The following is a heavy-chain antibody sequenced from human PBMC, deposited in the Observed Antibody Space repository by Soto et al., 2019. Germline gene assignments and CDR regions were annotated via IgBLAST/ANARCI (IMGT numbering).Heavy chain of an antibody. CDR1: GGSISSSTYY. Sequence: SETLSLTCTVSGGSISSSTYYWGWMRQPPGKRLEWIASFFIGGNTYYNPSLKSRVTISVDTSKNQFSLKLSSVTAADTAVYYCAIDRYYGLGSYGKPYYYYGMDVWGQGTTVTVSS. V-gene: IGHV4-39*02. CDR2: FFIGGNT. D-gene: IGHD3-10*01. J-gene: IGHJ6*02. CDR3: AIDRYYGLGSYGKPYYYYGMDV.